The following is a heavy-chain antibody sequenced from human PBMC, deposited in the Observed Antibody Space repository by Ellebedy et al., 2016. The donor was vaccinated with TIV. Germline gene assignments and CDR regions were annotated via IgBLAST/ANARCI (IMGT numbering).Heavy chain of an antibody. CDR3: ARWFGELLYVRWFDP. CDR1: GGSIDSSSNY. Sequence: SETLSLTCTVSGGSIDSSSNYWGWIRQPPGKGLEWIGSMYYSGTTYYNPSLKSRVTISVDTSKSQFSLRLSSVTAADTAVYYCARWFGELLYVRWFDPWGQGTLVTVSS. D-gene: IGHD3-10*01. J-gene: IGHJ5*02. V-gene: IGHV4-39*01. CDR2: MYYSGTT.